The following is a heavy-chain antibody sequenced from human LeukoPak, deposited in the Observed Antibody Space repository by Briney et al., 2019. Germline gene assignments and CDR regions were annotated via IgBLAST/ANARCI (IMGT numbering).Heavy chain of an antibody. V-gene: IGHV5-51*01. CDR3: ARQDGNSKYYFDY. J-gene: IGHJ4*02. CDR1: GYSFASYW. Sequence: GESLKISCKGSGYSFASYWIGWVRQMPGKGLEWMGIVYPGGSDTRYSPSFQGQVTISADKSINTAYLQWSSLKASDTAMYYCARQDGNSKYYFDYWGQGTLVTVSS. D-gene: IGHD1-1*01. CDR2: VYPGGSDT.